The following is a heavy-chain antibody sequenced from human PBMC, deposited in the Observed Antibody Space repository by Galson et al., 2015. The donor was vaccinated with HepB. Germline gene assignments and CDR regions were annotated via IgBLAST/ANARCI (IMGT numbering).Heavy chain of an antibody. CDR3: AGGKYDSTWYSNTNWFDP. V-gene: IGHV4-39*01. D-gene: IGHD6-13*01. Sequence: ETLSLTCTISGGSISTRRYYWAWIRQSPGKGLEWLGSSLYTGSAYYNPSLKSRVVVSVDTSDNQFYLRLTSVTAADTAVNYCAGGKYDSTWYSNTNWFDPWGQGTQVVVSS. CDR1: GGSISTRRYY. CDR2: SLYTGSA. J-gene: IGHJ5*02.